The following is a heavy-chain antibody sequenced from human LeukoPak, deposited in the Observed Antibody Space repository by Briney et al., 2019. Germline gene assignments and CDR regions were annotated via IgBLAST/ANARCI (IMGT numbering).Heavy chain of an antibody. J-gene: IGHJ4*02. CDR3: AKAATTVTLVSVDY. D-gene: IGHD4-17*01. Sequence: GGSLRLSCAASGFTFSSYAMSWVRQAPGKGLEWVSTISGSGGSTYYEDSVKGRFTISRDNSKNTLYLQMNSLRAEDTAVYYCAKAATTVTLVSVDYWGQGTLVTVSS. V-gene: IGHV3-23*01. CDR2: ISGSGGST. CDR1: GFTFSSYA.